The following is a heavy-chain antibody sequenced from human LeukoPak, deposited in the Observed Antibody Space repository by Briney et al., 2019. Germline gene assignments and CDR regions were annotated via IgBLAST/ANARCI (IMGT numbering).Heavy chain of an antibody. J-gene: IGHJ4*01. V-gene: IGHV4-61*02. Sequence: SETLSLTCTVSGGSISSGSYYWSWIRQPAGTGLEWIGRIYTSGSTNYDPSLKSRVTISVDTSKNQFSLKLSSVTAADTAVYYCARAVLSYCRGGSRPYFDYWGQGTLVTVSS. D-gene: IGHD2-15*01. CDR1: GGSISSGSYY. CDR3: ARAVLSYCRGGSRPYFDY. CDR2: IYTSGST.